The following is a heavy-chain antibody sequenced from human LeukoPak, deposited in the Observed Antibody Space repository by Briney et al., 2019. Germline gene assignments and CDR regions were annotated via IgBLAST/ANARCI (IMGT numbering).Heavy chain of an antibody. Sequence: SETLSLTCTVSGYSIRSGFYWGWIRQPPGKGLEWIGNIYHSGITYYTPSLKSRVTISVDTSKNQFYLKLSSVTAADTAVYYCARAVRFFGWLPLFDYWGQGTLVTVSS. CDR1: GYSIRSGFY. J-gene: IGHJ4*02. CDR2: IYHSGIT. CDR3: ARAVRFFGWLPLFDY. V-gene: IGHV4-38-2*02. D-gene: IGHD3-9*01.